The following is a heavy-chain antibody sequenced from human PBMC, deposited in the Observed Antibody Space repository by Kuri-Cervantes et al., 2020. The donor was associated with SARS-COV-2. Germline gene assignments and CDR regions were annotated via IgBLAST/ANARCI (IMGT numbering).Heavy chain of an antibody. J-gene: IGHJ6*02. CDR2: IYYSGSN. D-gene: IGHD3-22*01. CDR1: GGPISSGGYY. V-gene: IGHV4-31*03. Sequence: SETLSLTCTVSGGPISSGGYYWSWIRQHPGKGLEWIGDIYYSGSNYYNPSLKSRVTISVDTSKNQFSLKLSSVTAADTAVYYCARDLDSSGSPTDYGMDVWGQGTTVTVSS. CDR3: ARDLDSSGSPTDYGMDV.